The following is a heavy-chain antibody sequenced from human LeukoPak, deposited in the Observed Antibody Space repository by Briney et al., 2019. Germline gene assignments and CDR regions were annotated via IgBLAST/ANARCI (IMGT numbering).Heavy chain of an antibody. J-gene: IGHJ3*02. CDR2: IYYSGST. Sequence: SETLSLTCTVSGGSISSSSYYWGWIRQPPGKGLEWIGSIYYSGSTYYNPSLKSRVTISVDTSKNQFSLKQSSVAAADTAVYYCATPAYYYDSSGYYFNAFDIWGQGTMVTVSS. D-gene: IGHD3-22*01. V-gene: IGHV4-39*01. CDR1: GGSISSSSYY. CDR3: ATPAYYYDSSGYYFNAFDI.